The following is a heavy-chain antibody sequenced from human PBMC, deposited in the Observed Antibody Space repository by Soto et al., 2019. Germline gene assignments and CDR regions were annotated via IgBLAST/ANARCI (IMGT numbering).Heavy chain of an antibody. CDR1: GYTFTSYG. CDR3: ARATLWFGELLEPFDY. Sequence: QVQLVQSGAEVKKPGASVKVSCKACGYTFTSYGISWVRQAPGQGLEWMGWISAYDGNTNYAQKLQGRVTMTTDTSTSTAYMELRSLRSDDTAVYYCARATLWFGELLEPFDYWGQGTLVTVSS. V-gene: IGHV1-18*01. CDR2: ISAYDGNT. D-gene: IGHD3-10*01. J-gene: IGHJ4*02.